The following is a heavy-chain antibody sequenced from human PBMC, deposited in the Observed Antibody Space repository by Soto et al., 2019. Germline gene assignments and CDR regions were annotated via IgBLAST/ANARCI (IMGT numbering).Heavy chain of an antibody. CDR1: GYTFTSYD. CDR3: ARGEYDFWSGYPFMDV. J-gene: IGHJ6*03. Sequence: GASVKVSCKASGYTFTSYDINWVRQATGQGLEWMGWMNPNSGNTGYAQKFQGRVTMTRNTSISTAYMELRSLRSDDTAVYYCARGEYDFWSGYPFMDVWGKGTTVTVSS. V-gene: IGHV1-8*01. D-gene: IGHD3-3*01. CDR2: MNPNSGNT.